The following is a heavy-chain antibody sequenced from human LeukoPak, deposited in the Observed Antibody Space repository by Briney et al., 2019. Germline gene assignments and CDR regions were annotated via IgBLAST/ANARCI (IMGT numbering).Heavy chain of an antibody. J-gene: IGHJ4*02. D-gene: IGHD2-15*01. CDR2: ISSSGSTI. V-gene: IGHV3-48*03. CDR3: ARDRGYCTGGSCYRYFET. CDR1: GFTFSSYE. Sequence: PGGSLRLSCAASGFTFSSYEMNWVRQAPGKGLEWVSYISSSGSTIYYADSVKGRLTISRDNAKNSGYLQMNTLRAEDTAVYYCARDRGYCTGGSCYRYFETWGQGTLVTVSS.